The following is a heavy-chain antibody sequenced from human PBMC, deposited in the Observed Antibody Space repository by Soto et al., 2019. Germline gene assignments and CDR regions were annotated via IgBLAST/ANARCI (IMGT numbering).Heavy chain of an antibody. J-gene: IGHJ4*02. CDR2: ISPDGGST. CDR3: AKEMRLKAVAGIHGY. Sequence: GGSLRLSCATSGFTFSSHWMHWVRQTPGRGLVWVSNISPDGGSTFYADSVKGRFTISRDNSKNTLYLQMNSLRAEDTAVYYCAKEMRLKAVAGIHGYWGQGTLVTVSS. D-gene: IGHD6-19*01. V-gene: IGHV3-74*01. CDR1: GFTFSSHW.